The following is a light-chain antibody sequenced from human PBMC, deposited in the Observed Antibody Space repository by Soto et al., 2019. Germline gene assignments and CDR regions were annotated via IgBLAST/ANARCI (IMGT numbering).Light chain of an antibody. V-gene: IGLV7-46*01. CDR3: LVIFTGVGEV. CDR1: TGAVTSGHW. CDR2: DTL. Sequence: QAVVTQEPSLTVSPGGSVTLTCGSSTGAVTSGHWHHWFQQKPGQAPRTLISDTLNQHSWAPDRFSGSLLGGKAALTLAGAQPEDEADYYCLVIFTGVGEVFGTGTKLTVL. J-gene: IGLJ1*01.